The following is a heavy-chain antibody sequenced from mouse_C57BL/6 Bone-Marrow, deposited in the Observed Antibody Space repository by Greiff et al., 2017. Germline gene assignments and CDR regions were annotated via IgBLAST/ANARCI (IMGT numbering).Heavy chain of an antibody. D-gene: IGHD1-1*01. Sequence: QVQLQQPGAELVKPGASVKLSCKASGYTFTSYWMHWVKQRPGQGLEWIGMIHPNSGSTNYNEKFKSKATLTVDKSSSTAYMQLSSLTSEDSAVYYCARRGHYGSSYSFDYCGQGTTLTVSS. J-gene: IGHJ2*01. CDR1: GYTFTSYW. CDR3: ARRGHYGSSYSFDY. V-gene: IGHV1-64*01. CDR2: IHPNSGST.